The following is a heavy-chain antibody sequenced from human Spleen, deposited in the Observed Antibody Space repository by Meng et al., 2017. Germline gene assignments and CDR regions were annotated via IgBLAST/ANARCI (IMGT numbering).Heavy chain of an antibody. Sequence: GESLKISCRTSGFTFTNYGMSWVRQAPGKGLEWVATISNNGDTHYADSMMGRFIISRDNPKNTLYLQVSSLRAEDTAMYYCARDCCSEIGPIDYWGQGTLVTVSS. CDR2: ISNNGDT. CDR3: ARDCCSEIGPIDY. J-gene: IGHJ4*02. V-gene: IGHV3-23*01. D-gene: IGHD2-15*01. CDR1: GFTFTNYG.